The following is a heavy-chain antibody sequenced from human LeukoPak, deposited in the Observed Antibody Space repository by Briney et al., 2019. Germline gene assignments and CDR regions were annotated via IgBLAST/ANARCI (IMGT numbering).Heavy chain of an antibody. CDR3: ARDVILDR. Sequence: SETLSLTCTVSGYSISSGYYWGWLRQPPGKGLEWIGSIYHSGSTYYNPSLKSRVTISVDTSKNQFSLKLSSVTAADTAVYYCARDVILDRWGQGTLVTVSS. J-gene: IGHJ4*02. D-gene: IGHD3-16*02. V-gene: IGHV4-38-2*02. CDR2: IYHSGST. CDR1: GYSISSGYY.